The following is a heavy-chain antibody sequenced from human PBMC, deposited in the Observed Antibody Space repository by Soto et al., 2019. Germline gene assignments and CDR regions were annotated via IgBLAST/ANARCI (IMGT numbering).Heavy chain of an antibody. V-gene: IGHV1-2*02. CDR1: GSTFTAQY. D-gene: IGHD6-19*01. Sequence: GASVKVSCKASGSTFTAQYLHWVRRPLGEGLEWMGWSNPTTGATRYAQKFQGRVTMTRDTSMSTAYLEVRSLRPDDTAVYYCAKGDSSWLSWLDSWGQGTLVTVSS. J-gene: IGHJ5*01. CDR3: AKGDSSWLSWLDS. CDR2: SNPTTGAT.